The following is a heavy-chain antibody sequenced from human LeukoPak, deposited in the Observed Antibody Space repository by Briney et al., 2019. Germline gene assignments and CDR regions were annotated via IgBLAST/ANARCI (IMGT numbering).Heavy chain of an antibody. D-gene: IGHD5-18*01. CDR2: ISAHNGNT. CDR1: GYTFTSYG. Sequence: ASVKVSCKASGYTFTSYGISWVRQAPGQGLEWMGWISAHNGNTNYAQKLQGRVTMTTDTSTSTAYMELRSLRSDETAVYYCAIGYSYGYGTNWFDPWGQGTLVTVSS. V-gene: IGHV1-18*01. J-gene: IGHJ5*02. CDR3: AIGYSYGYGTNWFDP.